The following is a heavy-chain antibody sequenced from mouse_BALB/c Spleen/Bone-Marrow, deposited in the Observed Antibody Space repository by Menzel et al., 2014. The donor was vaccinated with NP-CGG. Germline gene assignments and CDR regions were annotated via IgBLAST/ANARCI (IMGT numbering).Heavy chain of an antibody. V-gene: IGHV3-2*02. J-gene: IGHJ4*01. CDR1: GYSITSDYA. Sequence: EVKVVDSGPGLVKPSQSLSLTCTVTGYSITSDYAWNWIRQFPGNKLEWMGYISYSGITSYNPSLKSRISITRDTSKNQFFLQLNSVTTEDTATYYCARRYYAMDYWGQGTSVTVSS. CDR3: ARRYYAMDY. CDR2: ISYSGIT.